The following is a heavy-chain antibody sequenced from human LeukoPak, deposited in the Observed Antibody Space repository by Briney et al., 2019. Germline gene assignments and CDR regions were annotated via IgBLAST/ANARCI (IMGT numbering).Heavy chain of an antibody. V-gene: IGHV1-24*01. Sequence: ASVKVSCKASGYTFTSYDINWVRQAPGKGLEWMGGFDPEDGETIYAQRFQGRVTMTEDTSTDTAYMELSSLRSEDTAVYYCATDSKWGIVRANDAFDIWGQGTMVTVSS. CDR3: ATDSKWGIVRANDAFDI. CDR1: GYTFTSYD. D-gene: IGHD1-26*01. CDR2: FDPEDGET. J-gene: IGHJ3*02.